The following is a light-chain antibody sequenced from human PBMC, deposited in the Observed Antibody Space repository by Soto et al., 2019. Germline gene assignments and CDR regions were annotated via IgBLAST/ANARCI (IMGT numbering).Light chain of an antibody. CDR2: GAS. J-gene: IGKJ2*01. Sequence: EIVLTQSPGTLSLSPGERATLSCRASQSVSSSSLAWYQQKPGQAPRLLIYGASSRATGIPDRFSGSGSGTHFTLTISRLEPEDFVVYYCQHYGSSPYTLGQGTKLEIK. CDR1: QSVSSSS. CDR3: QHYGSSPYT. V-gene: IGKV3-20*01.